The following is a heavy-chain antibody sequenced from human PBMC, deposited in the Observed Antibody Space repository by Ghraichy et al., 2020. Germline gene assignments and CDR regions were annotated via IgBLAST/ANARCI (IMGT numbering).Heavy chain of an antibody. Sequence: GGSLRLSCAASGFTFSSYSMHWVRQSPGTGLEWVAVISYDGSIKYYADSVKGRFTISRDDSKNTLYLQMNSLRPEDTAVYYCARPLHQWPVSVSTSPSYRGQGTLVTVSS. V-gene: IGHV3-30-3*01. CDR1: GFTFSSYS. D-gene: IGHD6-19*01. CDR2: ISYDGSIK. J-gene: IGHJ1*01. CDR3: ARPLHQWPVSVSTSPSY.